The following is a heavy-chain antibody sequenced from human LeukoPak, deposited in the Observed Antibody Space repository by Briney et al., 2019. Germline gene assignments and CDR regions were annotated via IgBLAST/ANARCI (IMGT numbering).Heavy chain of an antibody. CDR3: AGERGEEYSSGWYKTNFFDK. CDR1: GDSFSSVTDY. V-gene: IGHV4-39*07. J-gene: IGHJ4*02. Sequence: MTSETLSLTCTVSGDSFSSVTDYWAWVRQPPGKGLEWIASGDYSGGTYYNPSLESRVAISADMSTKQISLKLTSVTGADTAVYYCAGERGEEYSSGWYKTNFFDKWGQGIRVTVSS. CDR2: GDYSGGT. D-gene: IGHD6-19*01.